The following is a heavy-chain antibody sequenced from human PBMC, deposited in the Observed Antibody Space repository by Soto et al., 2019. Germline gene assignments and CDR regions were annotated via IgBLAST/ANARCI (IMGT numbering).Heavy chain of an antibody. V-gene: IGHV3-9*01. CDR1: GFTFDDYA. J-gene: IGHJ3*02. D-gene: IGHD6-19*01. CDR2: ISWNSGSI. CDR3: EKDFFQAAGTPTPAFDI. Sequence: PGGSLRLSCAASGFTFDDYAMHWVRQAPGKGLEWVSGISWNSGSIGYADSVKGRFTISRDNAKNSLYLQMNSLRAEDTALYYCEKDFFQAAGTPTPAFDIWGQGTMV.